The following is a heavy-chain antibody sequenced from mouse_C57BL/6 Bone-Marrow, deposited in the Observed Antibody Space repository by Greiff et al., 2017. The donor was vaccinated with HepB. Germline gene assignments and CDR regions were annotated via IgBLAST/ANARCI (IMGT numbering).Heavy chain of an antibody. CDR1: GFTFSSYA. V-gene: IGHV5-4*03. D-gene: IGHD3-2*02. Sequence: EVKLVESGGGLVKPGGSLKLSCAASGFTFSSYAMSWVRQTPEKRLEWVATISDGGSYTYYPDNVKGRFTISSYNAKNNLYLQLSHLKSEDTAMYYCARGWSSSGSWFAYWGQGTLVTVSA. CDR2: ISDGGSYT. J-gene: IGHJ3*01. CDR3: ARGWSSSGSWFAY.